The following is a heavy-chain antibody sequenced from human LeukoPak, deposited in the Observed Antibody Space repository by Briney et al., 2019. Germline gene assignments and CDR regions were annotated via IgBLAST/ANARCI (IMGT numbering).Heavy chain of an antibody. Sequence: SETMSLACGVHGGSFNDYSWTWIRQFAGKGLEWIGEIKHIGSTTYNPSLKSRFTMSVDASKNQFSLWLSSVTAADTAVYYCARLGLYTSSWYRFYYFDYWGQGTLVTVSS. CDR3: ARLGLYTSSWYRFYYFDY. V-gene: IGHV4-34*01. CDR1: GGSFNDYS. CDR2: IKHIGST. J-gene: IGHJ4*02. D-gene: IGHD6-13*01.